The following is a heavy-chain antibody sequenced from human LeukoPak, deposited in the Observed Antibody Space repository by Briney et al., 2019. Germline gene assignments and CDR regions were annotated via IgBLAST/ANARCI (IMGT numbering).Heavy chain of an antibody. CDR3: VRAYHPGGWFDP. CDR1: GFIFSSYG. V-gene: IGHV3-30*03. J-gene: IGHJ5*02. Sequence: GRSLRLSCAASGFIFSSYGMHWVRQAPGKGLEWVAVISYDGSNKYNPDSVKGRFTISRDNSKNMVYLQMNSLTAEDTAMYYCVRAYHPGGWFDPWGQGTLVTVSS. D-gene: IGHD2-21*01. CDR2: ISYDGSNK.